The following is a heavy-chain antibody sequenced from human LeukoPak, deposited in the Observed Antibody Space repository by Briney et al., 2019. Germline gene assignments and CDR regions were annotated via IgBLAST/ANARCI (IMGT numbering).Heavy chain of an antibody. CDR2: IKQDGSEK. CDR3: ARDCDGDLRDDYFDY. Sequence: AGSLRLSCAASGFTFSSYWMSWVRQAPGKGLEWVANIKQDGSEKYYVDSVKGRFTISRDNAKNSLYLQMNSLRAEDTAVYYCARDCDGDLRDDYFDYWGQGTLVTVSS. CDR1: GFTFSSYW. V-gene: IGHV3-7*01. D-gene: IGHD4-17*01. J-gene: IGHJ4*02.